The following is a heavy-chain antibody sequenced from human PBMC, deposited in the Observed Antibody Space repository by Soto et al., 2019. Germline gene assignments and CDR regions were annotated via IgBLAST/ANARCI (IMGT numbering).Heavy chain of an antibody. CDR1: GFTFSSYS. J-gene: IGHJ6*02. CDR3: ARDRYDILTGLPDYYYYYGMDV. Sequence: GGSLRLSCAASGFTFSSYSMNWVRQAPGKGLEWVSSISSSSSYIYYADSVKGRFTISRDNAKNSLYLQMNSLRAEDTAVYYCARDRYDILTGLPDYYYYYGMDVWGQGTTVTVSS. D-gene: IGHD3-9*01. V-gene: IGHV3-21*01. CDR2: ISSSSSYI.